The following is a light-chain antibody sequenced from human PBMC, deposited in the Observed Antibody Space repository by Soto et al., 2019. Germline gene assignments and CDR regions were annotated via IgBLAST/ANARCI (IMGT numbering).Light chain of an antibody. Sequence: QSALTQPASVSGSPGQSITISCTGTSSDVGGYNYVSWYQQHPDKAPKLMIYEVSNRPSGVSNRFSGSKSGNTASLTISGLQAEDEADYYCSSYTSSSTRVVFGGGTKVTVL. CDR2: EVS. CDR1: SSDVGGYNY. V-gene: IGLV2-14*01. CDR3: SSYTSSSTRVV. J-gene: IGLJ2*01.